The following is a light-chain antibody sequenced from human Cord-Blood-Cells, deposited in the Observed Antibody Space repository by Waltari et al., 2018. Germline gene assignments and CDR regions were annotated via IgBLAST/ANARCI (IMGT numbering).Light chain of an antibody. V-gene: IGKV3-20*01. CDR3: QQYGSSPMYT. CDR2: GAS. J-gene: IGKJ2*01. CDR1: QSVSSSY. Sequence: EIVLTQSPGTLSLSPGERATLSCRASQSVSSSYLAWYQQKPGQAPRLLIYGASSRATCIPDRVSGSGSGTDFTLTISRLEPEDFAVYYCQQYGSSPMYTFGQGTKLEIK.